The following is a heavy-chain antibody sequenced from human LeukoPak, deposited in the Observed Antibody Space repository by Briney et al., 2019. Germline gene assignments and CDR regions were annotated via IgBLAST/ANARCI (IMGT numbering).Heavy chain of an antibody. J-gene: IGHJ4*02. Sequence: ASVKGSCKASGYTFTGYYMHWVRQAPGQGLEWMGWINPNSGGTNYAQKFQGRVTMTRDTSISTAYMELSRLRSDDTAVYYCARDPYYYDSSEMGSFDYWGQGTLVTVSS. V-gene: IGHV1-2*02. D-gene: IGHD3-22*01. CDR1: GYTFTGYY. CDR3: ARDPYYYDSSEMGSFDY. CDR2: INPNSGGT.